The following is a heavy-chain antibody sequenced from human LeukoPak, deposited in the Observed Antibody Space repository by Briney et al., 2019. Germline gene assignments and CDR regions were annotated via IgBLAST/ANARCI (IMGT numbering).Heavy chain of an antibody. D-gene: IGHD2-15*01. CDR1: GFTFSSNW. V-gene: IGHV3-23*01. CDR2: ISNNGGYT. CDR3: AKQLGYCSDGSCYFPY. Sequence: GGSLRLSCAASGFTFSSNWMHWVRQAPGKGLEWVSAISNNGGYTYYADSVQGRFTISRDNSKSTLCLQMNSLRAEDTAVYYCAKQLGYCSDGSCYFPYWGQGTLVTVSS. J-gene: IGHJ4*02.